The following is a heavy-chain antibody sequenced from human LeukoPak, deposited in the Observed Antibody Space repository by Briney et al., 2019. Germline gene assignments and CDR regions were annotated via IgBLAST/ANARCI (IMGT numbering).Heavy chain of an antibody. CDR1: GFTFSSYG. Sequence: GGSLRLSCVASGFTFSSYGMHWVRQAPGKGLEWVAVISYDGSNKYYADSVKGRFTISRDNSKNTLYLQMNSLRAEDTAVYYCAGDYYDSSGKDAFDIWGQGTMVTVSS. J-gene: IGHJ3*02. V-gene: IGHV3-30*03. D-gene: IGHD3-22*01. CDR3: AGDYYDSSGKDAFDI. CDR2: ISYDGSNK.